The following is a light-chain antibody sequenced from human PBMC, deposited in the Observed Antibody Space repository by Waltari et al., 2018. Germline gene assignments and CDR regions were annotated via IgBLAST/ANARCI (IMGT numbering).Light chain of an antibody. CDR3: LLSFGITQI. Sequence: QAVVTQEPSVTVSPGGTLTLPCGSSTGTVTNNHYPYWFQQKPGQAPRKLIYDTTNKYPWTPARFSGSLLGGQAALTLSGVQPEDEAEYYCLLSFGITQIFGGGTKLTVL. V-gene: IGLV7-46*01. CDR2: DTT. J-gene: IGLJ2*01. CDR1: TGTVTNNHY.